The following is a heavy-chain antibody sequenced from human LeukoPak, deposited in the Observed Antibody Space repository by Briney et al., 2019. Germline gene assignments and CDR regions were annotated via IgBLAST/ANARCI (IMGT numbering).Heavy chain of an antibody. CDR3: ARGQTNPFDY. CDR2: IYSGGST. V-gene: IGHV3-66*01. J-gene: IGHJ4*02. Sequence: GSLRLSCAASGFTFSSYAMSWVRQAPGKGLEWVSVIYSGGSTYYADSVKGRFTISRDNSQNTLFLQMNTLRVEDTAVYYCARGQTNPFDYWGQGALVTVSS. CDR1: GFTFSSYA.